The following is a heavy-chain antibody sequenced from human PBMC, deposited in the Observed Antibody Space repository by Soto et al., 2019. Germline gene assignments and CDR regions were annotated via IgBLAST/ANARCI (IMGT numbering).Heavy chain of an antibody. D-gene: IGHD6-6*01. CDR3: ARSTIDPRLFMYPFDS. CDR1: GDSISSRSYY. CDR2: IYDSGDT. J-gene: IGHJ4*02. V-gene: IGHV4-39*01. Sequence: QLQLQESGPGLVKPSETLSLTCTVSGDSISSRSYYWGWIRQSPGKGLECIGTIYDSGDTYYNPSLKVRIATPVDTTKNQFSLELTSVTAADTAVYYCARSTIDPRLFMYPFDSLGQGTLVTVAS.